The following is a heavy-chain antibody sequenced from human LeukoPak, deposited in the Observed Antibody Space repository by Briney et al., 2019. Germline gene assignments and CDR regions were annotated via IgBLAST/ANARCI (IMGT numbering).Heavy chain of an antibody. CDR2: MYHSGST. V-gene: IGHV4-4*02. CDR3: ARDLDNSGWYVFDY. D-gene: IGHD6-19*01. Sequence: SETLSLTCAVSGGSISSSNWWSWVRQPPGKGLEWIGEMYHSGSTNYNPSLKSRVTISVDKSKDHFSLNLSSVTAADTAVYYCARDLDNSGWYVFDYWGQGNLVTVSS. J-gene: IGHJ4*02. CDR1: GGSISSSNW.